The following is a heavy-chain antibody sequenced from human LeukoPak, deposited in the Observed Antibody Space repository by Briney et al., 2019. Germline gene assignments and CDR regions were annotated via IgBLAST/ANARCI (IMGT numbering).Heavy chain of an antibody. V-gene: IGHV4-59*01. CDR1: GGSISSYY. J-gene: IGHJ6*03. CDR3: ARVVVPAAPDDYDYYYYMDV. D-gene: IGHD2-2*01. CDR2: IYYSGST. Sequence: SETLSLTCTVSGGSISSYYWSWIRQPPGKGLEWIGYIYYSGSTNYNPSFKSRVTISVDTSKNQFSLKLSSVTAADTAVYYCARVVVPAAPDDYDYYYYMDVWGKGTTVTVSS.